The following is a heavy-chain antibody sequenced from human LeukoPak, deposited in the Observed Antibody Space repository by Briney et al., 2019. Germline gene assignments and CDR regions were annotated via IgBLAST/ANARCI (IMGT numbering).Heavy chain of an antibody. D-gene: IGHD4-17*01. Sequence: GGSLRLSCTASGFTFSNYEMNWVRQAPGKGLEWVSYISSSGGTMYYADSVRGRFTISRDSAKNSLYLQMNSLRGEDTAFYYCARGRVSGDYVRDFDYWGQGTLVTVFS. CDR3: ARGRVSGDYVRDFDY. V-gene: IGHV3-48*03. CDR1: GFTFSNYE. CDR2: ISSSGGTM. J-gene: IGHJ4*02.